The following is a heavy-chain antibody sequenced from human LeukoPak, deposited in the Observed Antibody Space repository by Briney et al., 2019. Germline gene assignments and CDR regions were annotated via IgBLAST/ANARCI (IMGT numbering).Heavy chain of an antibody. Sequence: PSETLSLTCTVSGGSISSYYWSWIRQPPGKGLEWIGYIYYSRSTNYNPSLKSRVTISVDTSKNQFSLKLSSVTAADTAVYYCAREGGASDAFDIWGQGTMVTVSS. CDR3: AREGGASDAFDI. D-gene: IGHD1-26*01. CDR1: GGSISSYY. CDR2: IYYSRST. V-gene: IGHV4-59*01. J-gene: IGHJ3*02.